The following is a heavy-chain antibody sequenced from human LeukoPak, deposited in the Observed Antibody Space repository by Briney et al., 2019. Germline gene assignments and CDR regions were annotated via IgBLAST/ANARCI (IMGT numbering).Heavy chain of an antibody. CDR3: ARLGITGTTEY. D-gene: IGHD1-7*01. Sequence: PSETLSLTCAVYGGSFSGYYWSWIRQPPGKGLEWIGEINHSGSTNYNPSLKSRVTISVDTSKNQFSLKLSSVTAADTAVYYCARLGITGTTEYWGQGTLVTVSS. CDR2: INHSGST. J-gene: IGHJ4*02. CDR1: GGSFSGYY. V-gene: IGHV4-34*01.